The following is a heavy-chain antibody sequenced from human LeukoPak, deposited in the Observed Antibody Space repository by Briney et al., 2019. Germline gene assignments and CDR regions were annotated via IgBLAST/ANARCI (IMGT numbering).Heavy chain of an antibody. D-gene: IGHD3-9*01. J-gene: IGHJ4*02. CDR1: GFIFSNYA. CDR3: AKDSQSLNGYYTVGNFDF. V-gene: IGHV3-30*04. CDR2: TSYDGNTK. Sequence: GGSLRLSCAASGFIFSNYAMHWVRQAPGKGLEWVTATSYDGNTKHYADSVKGRFTISRDNSKNTLWLQMNSLRPEDSAVYFCAKDSQSLNGYYTVGNFDFWGQGTLVTVSS.